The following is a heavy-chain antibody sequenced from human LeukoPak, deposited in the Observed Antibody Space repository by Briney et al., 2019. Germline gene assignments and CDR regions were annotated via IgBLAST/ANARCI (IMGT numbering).Heavy chain of an antibody. V-gene: IGHV3-23*01. J-gene: IGHJ4*02. Sequence: GGSLRLSCAASEFNFSNYGMNWVRQAPGKGLEWVSGISGGGGTTYYASSVKGRFTISRDNSKNTLYLQMNSLRVEDTAIYYCAKRGGTIGHDVFDSWGQGTLVTVSS. CDR3: AKRGGTIGHDVFDS. CDR2: ISGGGGTT. D-gene: IGHD3-10*01. CDR1: EFNFSNYG.